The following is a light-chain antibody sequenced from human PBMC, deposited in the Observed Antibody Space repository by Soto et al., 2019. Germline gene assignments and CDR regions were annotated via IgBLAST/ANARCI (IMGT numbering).Light chain of an antibody. V-gene: IGLV2-23*02. J-gene: IGLJ3*02. CDR2: EVS. CDR3: CSYAGSSFWV. CDR1: SRDVGSYNL. Sequence: QSALTQPASVSGSPGQSITISCTGTSRDVGSYNLVSWYQQHPGKAPKLMIYEVSKRPSGVSNRFSGSKSGNTASLTISGLQAEDEADYYCCSYAGSSFWVFGGGTKVTVL.